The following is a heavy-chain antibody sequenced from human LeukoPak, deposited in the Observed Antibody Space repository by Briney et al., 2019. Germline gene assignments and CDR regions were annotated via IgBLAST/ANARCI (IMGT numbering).Heavy chain of an antibody. J-gene: IGHJ5*02. CDR3: ARGNWFDP. V-gene: IGHV4-34*01. Sequence: PSETLSLTCAVYGGSFSGYYWSWIRQPPGKGLEWIGEINHSGGTNYNPSLKSRVTISVDTSKNQFSLKLSSVTAADTAVYCCARGNWFDPWGQGTLVTVSS. CDR1: GGSFSGYY. CDR2: INHSGGT.